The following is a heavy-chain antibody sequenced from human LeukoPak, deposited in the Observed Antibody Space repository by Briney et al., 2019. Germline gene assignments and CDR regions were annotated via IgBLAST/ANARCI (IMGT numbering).Heavy chain of an antibody. V-gene: IGHV3-9*01. CDR1: GFTFDDYA. CDR2: ISWNSGSI. D-gene: IGHD3-10*01. J-gene: IGHJ4*02. CDR3: AKDSTMGVVDY. Sequence: GGSLRLSCAASGFTFDDYAMHWVRQAPGKGLEWVSGISWNSGSIGYADSVKGRFTISRDNAKNSLYLQMNSLRAEDTALYYCAKDSTMGVVDYWGQGTLVTVSS.